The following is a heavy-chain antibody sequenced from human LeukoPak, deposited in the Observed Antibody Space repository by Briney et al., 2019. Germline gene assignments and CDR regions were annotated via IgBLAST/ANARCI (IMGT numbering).Heavy chain of an antibody. V-gene: IGHV5-51*01. CDR1: GYSFTSYW. J-gene: IGHJ3*02. CDR3: ARRYYYDSSGYYYAAVDAFDI. CDR2: IYPGDSDT. Sequence: GESLKISCKGSGYSFTSYWIGWVRQMPGKGLEWMGIIYPGDSDTRYSPSFQGQVTISADKSISTAYLQWSSLKASDTAMYYCARRYYYDSSGYYYAAVDAFDIWGQGTMMSVSS. D-gene: IGHD3-22*01.